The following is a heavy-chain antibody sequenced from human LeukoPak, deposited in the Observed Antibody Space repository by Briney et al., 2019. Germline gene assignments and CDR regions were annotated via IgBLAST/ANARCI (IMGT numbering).Heavy chain of an antibody. D-gene: IGHD4-17*01. J-gene: IGHJ4*02. CDR2: IYYSGST. V-gene: IGHV4-39*01. CDR1: GGSISSSSYY. Sequence: SETLSLTRTVSGGSISSSSYYWGWIRQPPGKGLEWIGSIYYSGSTYYNPSLKSRVTISVDTSKNQFSLKLSSVIAADTAVYYCARLTTTVTTYFDSWGQGTLVTVSS. CDR3: ARLTTTVTTYFDS.